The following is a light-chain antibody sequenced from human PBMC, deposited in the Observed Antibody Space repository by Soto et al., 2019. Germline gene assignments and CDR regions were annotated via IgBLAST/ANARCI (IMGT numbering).Light chain of an antibody. Sequence: EIVLTQSPDTLAVAPGERATLSCRASQSISRTLAWYQQKSGQPPRLLIYGASTRATGIPARFSGSGSGTEFTLTISSLQSEDFAVYYCQQYNNWPLTFGQGTKVEIK. J-gene: IGKJ1*01. CDR3: QQYNNWPLT. CDR2: GAS. CDR1: QSISRT. V-gene: IGKV3-15*01.